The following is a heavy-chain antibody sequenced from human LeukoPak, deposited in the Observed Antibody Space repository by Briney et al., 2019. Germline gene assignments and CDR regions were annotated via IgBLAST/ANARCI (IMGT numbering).Heavy chain of an antibody. D-gene: IGHD4-17*01. CDR2: ISGSGGST. V-gene: IGHV3-23*01. CDR1: GFTFSSYA. J-gene: IGHJ4*02. CDR3: AKYRGYGDMYYFDY. Sequence: PGGSLRLSCAASGFTFSSYAMSWVRQAPGTGLEWVSAISGSGGSTYYADSVKGRFTISRDNSKNTLYLQMNSLRAEDTAVYYCAKYRGYGDMYYFDYWGQGTLVTVSS.